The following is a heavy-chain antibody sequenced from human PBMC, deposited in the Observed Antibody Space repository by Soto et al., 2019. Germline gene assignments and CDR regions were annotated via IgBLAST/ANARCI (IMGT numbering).Heavy chain of an antibody. Sequence: DVQLVESGGDLAQPGGSLRLSCSASGFTFSSYAMHWVRQAPGKGLEYVSGISSNGGSTYYADSVKDRFTISRDNSKNTLYLQMTSLRAEDPAVYYCVKSARKNPYCLYVWGQGTTVTVSS. CDR3: VKSARKNPYCLYV. V-gene: IGHV3-64D*06. CDR1: GFTFSSYA. J-gene: IGHJ6*02. CDR2: ISSNGGST.